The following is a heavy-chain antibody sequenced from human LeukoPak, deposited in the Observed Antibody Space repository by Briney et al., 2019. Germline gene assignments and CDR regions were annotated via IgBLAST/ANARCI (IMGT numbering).Heavy chain of an antibody. CDR2: IIPIFGTA. CDR1: GYTFTSYD. V-gene: IGHV1-69*13. Sequence: SVKVSCKASGYTFTSYDINWVRQATGQGLEWMGGIIPIFGTANYAQKFQGRVTITADESTSAAYMELSSLRSEDTAVYYCARADYGDDNWFDPWGQGTLVTVSS. CDR3: ARADYGDDNWFDP. J-gene: IGHJ5*02. D-gene: IGHD4-17*01.